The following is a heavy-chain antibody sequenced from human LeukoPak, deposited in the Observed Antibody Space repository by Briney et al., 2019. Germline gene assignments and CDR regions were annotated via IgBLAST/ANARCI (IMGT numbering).Heavy chain of an antibody. D-gene: IGHD3-16*02. CDR3: ATSMGVWGSYRPDAFDI. J-gene: IGHJ3*02. CDR1: GYTLTELS. Sequence: ASVKVSCKVSGYTLTELSMHWVRQAPGKGLEWMGGFDPEDGETIYAQKFQGRVTMTEDTSTDTAYMELSSLRSEDTAVYYCATSMGVWGSYRPDAFDIWGQGTMVTVSS. V-gene: IGHV1-24*01. CDR2: FDPEDGET.